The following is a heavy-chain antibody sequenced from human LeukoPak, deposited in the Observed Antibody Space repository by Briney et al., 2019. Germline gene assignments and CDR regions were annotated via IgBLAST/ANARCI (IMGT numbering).Heavy chain of an antibody. V-gene: IGHV4-39*07. Sequence: PSETLSLTCTVSGDSISSRSYYWGWIRQPPGKGLEWIGSFYYSGGTYSGSTYYNPSLKSRVTMSVDTSKSQFSLKLSSVTAADTAIYYCARDFPKRDCSGGSCAGPWGQGTLVTVSS. CDR3: ARDFPKRDCSGGSCAGP. J-gene: IGHJ5*02. CDR2: FYYSGGTYSGST. D-gene: IGHD2-15*01. CDR1: GDSISSRSYY.